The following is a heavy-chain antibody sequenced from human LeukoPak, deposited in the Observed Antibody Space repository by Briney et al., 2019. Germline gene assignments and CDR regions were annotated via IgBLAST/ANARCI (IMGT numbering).Heavy chain of an antibody. V-gene: IGHV4-38-2*02. CDR3: ARDSSYGSGSYFYNWFDP. D-gene: IGHD3-10*01. CDR1: GYSISSGYY. Sequence: TSETLSLTCAVSGYSISSGYYWGWIRQPPGKGLECIGSIYHSGSTYYNPSLKSRVTISVDTSKNQFSLKLSSVTAADTAVYYCARDSSYGSGSYFYNWFDPWGQGTLVTVSS. J-gene: IGHJ5*02. CDR2: IYHSGST.